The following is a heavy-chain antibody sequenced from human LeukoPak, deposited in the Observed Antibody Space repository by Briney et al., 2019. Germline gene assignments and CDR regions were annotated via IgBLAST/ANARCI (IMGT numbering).Heavy chain of an antibody. J-gene: IGHJ6*03. CDR2: INWNGGST. V-gene: IGHV3-20*04. CDR1: GFTFDDYG. CDR3: AREIPEGVSSGWYVRRYYYYYMDV. D-gene: IGHD6-19*01. Sequence: GGSLRLSCAASGFTFDDYGTSWVRQAPGKGLEWVSGINWNGGSTGYADSVKGRFTISRDNAKNSLYLQMNSLRAEDTALYYCAREIPEGVSSGWYVRRYYYYYMDVWGKGTTVTVSS.